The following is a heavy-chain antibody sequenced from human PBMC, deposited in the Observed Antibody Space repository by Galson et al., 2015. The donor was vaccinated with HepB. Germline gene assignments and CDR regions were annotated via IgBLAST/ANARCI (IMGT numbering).Heavy chain of an antibody. CDR1: GFTFSNYT. J-gene: IGHJ3*02. Sequence: SLRLSCAASGFTFSNYTMTWVRQAPGKGLEWVSGISGSGGSTYYTDSVKGRFTISRDRSKNTLFLQMNSLRAEDTAVYYCAKDITVFGDHGFDIWGQGTTVTVSS. CDR2: ISGSGGST. CDR3: AKDITVFGDHGFDI. V-gene: IGHV3-23*01. D-gene: IGHD3-3*01.